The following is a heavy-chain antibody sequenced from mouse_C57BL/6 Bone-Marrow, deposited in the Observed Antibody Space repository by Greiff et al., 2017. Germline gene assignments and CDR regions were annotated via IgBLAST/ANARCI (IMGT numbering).Heavy chain of an antibody. CDR1: GFSLTSYG. Sequence: VKLVESGPGLVAPSQSLSITCTVSGFSLTSYGVHWVRQPPGQGLEWLVVIWSDGSTTYNSALKSRLSISKDNSKSQVFLKMNSLQTDDTAMYYCARHHYDYENYYAMDYWGQGTSVTVSS. CDR3: ARHHYDYENYYAMDY. J-gene: IGHJ4*01. D-gene: IGHD2-4*01. CDR2: IWSDGST. V-gene: IGHV2-6-1*01.